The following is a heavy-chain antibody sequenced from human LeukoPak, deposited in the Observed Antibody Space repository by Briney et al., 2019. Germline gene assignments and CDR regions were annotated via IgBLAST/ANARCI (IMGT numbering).Heavy chain of an antibody. CDR1: GFTFSTYN. CDR2: ISGSGGST. Sequence: GGSLRLSCAASGFTFSTYNMNWVRQAPGKGLEWVSAISGSGGSTYYADSVKGRFTISRDNSKNTLYLQMNSLRAEDTAVYYCAEGSPRDQTDRHFDYWGQGTLVTVSS. J-gene: IGHJ4*02. CDR3: AEGSPRDQTDRHFDY. V-gene: IGHV3-23*01. D-gene: IGHD2-2*01.